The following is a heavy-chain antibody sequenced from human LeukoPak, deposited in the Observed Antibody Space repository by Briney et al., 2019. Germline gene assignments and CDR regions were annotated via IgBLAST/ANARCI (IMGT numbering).Heavy chain of an antibody. D-gene: IGHD3-22*01. CDR2: IYYSGST. Sequence: SGTLSLTCTVSGGSVSSGSYYWSWIRQPPGKGLEWIGYIYYSGSTNYNPSLKSRVTISVDTSKNQFSLKLSSVTAADTAVYYCALVSYYYDITAYYYYGMDVWGQGTTVTVSS. CDR3: ALVSYYYDITAYYYYGMDV. V-gene: IGHV4-61*01. CDR1: GGSVSSGSYY. J-gene: IGHJ6*02.